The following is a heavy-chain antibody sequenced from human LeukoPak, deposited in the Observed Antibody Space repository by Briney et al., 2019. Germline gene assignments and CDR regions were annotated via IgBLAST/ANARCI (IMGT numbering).Heavy chain of an antibody. CDR2: ISGSGGST. D-gene: IGHD6-19*01. Sequence: GGSLRLSCAASGFTFSSYAMSWVRQAPGKGLEWVSGISGSGGSTYYADSVKGRFTISRDNSKNTLSLQMNSMRAEDTAVYYCARPLSIAMAGKGPMDVWGKGTTVTVSS. V-gene: IGHV3-23*01. J-gene: IGHJ6*04. CDR3: ARPLSIAMAGKGPMDV. CDR1: GFTFSSYA.